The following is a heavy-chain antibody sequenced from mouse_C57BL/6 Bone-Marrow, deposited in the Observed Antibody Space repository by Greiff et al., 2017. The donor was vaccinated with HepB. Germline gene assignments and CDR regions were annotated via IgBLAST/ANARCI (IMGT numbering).Heavy chain of an antibody. J-gene: IGHJ3*01. Sequence: EVQRVESGGGLVKPGGSLKLSCAASGFTFSSYAMSWVRQTPEKRLEWVATISDGGSYTYYPDNVKGRFTISRDNAKNNLYLQMSHLKSEDTAMYYCARDRGDYETWFAYWGQGTLVTVSA. V-gene: IGHV5-4*01. CDR2: ISDGGSYT. CDR1: GFTFSSYA. CDR3: ARDRGDYETWFAY. D-gene: IGHD2-4*01.